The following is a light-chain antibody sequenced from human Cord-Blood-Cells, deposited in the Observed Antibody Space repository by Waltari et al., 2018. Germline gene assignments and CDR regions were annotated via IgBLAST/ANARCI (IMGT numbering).Light chain of an antibody. CDR1: LSVCSK. J-gene: IGKJ1*01. CDR2: GAS. CDR3: QQYNNWPRT. Sequence: ELVMMQSQATLSVSLGERDPLSCRASLSVCSKLAWYQQKPGQAPRLVIYGASTRATGIPARFSGSGSGTEFTLTISSLQSEDFAVYYCQQYNNWPRTFGQGTKVEIK. V-gene: IGKV3-15*01.